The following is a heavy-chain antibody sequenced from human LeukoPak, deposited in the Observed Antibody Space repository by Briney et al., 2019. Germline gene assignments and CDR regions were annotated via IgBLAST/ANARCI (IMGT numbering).Heavy chain of an antibody. Sequence: GGSLRLSCVASGFTFSSYAMHWVRQAPGKGLEYVSVIIGNGGSTYYADSVEGRFTISRDNSKNTLYLQMGSLRAEDMAVYYCAREGRYCSSTNCYIDYWGRGTLVTVSS. J-gene: IGHJ4*02. CDR3: AREGRYCSSTNCYIDY. CDR1: GFTFSSYA. V-gene: IGHV3-64*02. CDR2: IIGNGGST. D-gene: IGHD2-2*01.